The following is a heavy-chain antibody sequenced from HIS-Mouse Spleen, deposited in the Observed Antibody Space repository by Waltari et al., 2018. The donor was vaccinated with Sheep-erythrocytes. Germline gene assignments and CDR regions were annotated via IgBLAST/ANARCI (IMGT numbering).Heavy chain of an antibody. CDR1: GFSLSNARMG. Sequence: QVTLKESGPVLVKPTETLTLTCTVSGFSLSNARMGVSWIRQPPGKALEWLAHIFSNDEKSYSTSLKSRLTLSKDTSKSQVVLTMTNMDPVDTATYYCARITSYYDFWSTYNKDYFDYCGQGTLVTVSS. J-gene: IGHJ4*02. CDR2: IFSNDEK. D-gene: IGHD3-3*01. V-gene: IGHV2-26*01. CDR3: ARITSYYDFWSTYNKDYFDY.